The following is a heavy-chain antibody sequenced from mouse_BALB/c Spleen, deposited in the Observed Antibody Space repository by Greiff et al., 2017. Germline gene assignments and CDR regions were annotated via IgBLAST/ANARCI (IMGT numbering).Heavy chain of an antibody. CDR1: GFTFTDYY. CDR2: IRNKANGYTT. J-gene: IGHJ4*01. CDR3: ARDRGYDYAMDY. Sequence: EVKLVESGGGLVQPGGSLRLSCATSGFTFTDYYMSWVRQPPGKALEWLGFIRNKANGYTTDYSASVKGRFTISRDNSQSILYLQMNTLRAEDSATYYCARDRGYDYAMDYWGQGTSVTVSS. V-gene: IGHV7-3*02. D-gene: IGHD2-2*01.